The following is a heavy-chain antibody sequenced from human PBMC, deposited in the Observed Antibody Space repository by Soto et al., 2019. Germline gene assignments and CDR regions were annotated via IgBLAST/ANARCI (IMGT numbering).Heavy chain of an antibody. CDR3: AKENAPYDFWSGYYYYYYYGMDV. V-gene: IGHV3-23*01. CDR1: GFTFSSYA. J-gene: IGHJ6*02. D-gene: IGHD3-3*01. CDR2: ISGSGGST. Sequence: RLSCAASGFTFSSYAMSWVRQAPGKGLEWVSAISGSGGSTYYADSVKGRFTISRDNSKNTLYLQMNSLRAEDTAVYYCAKENAPYDFWSGYYYYYYYGMDVWGQGTTVTVSS.